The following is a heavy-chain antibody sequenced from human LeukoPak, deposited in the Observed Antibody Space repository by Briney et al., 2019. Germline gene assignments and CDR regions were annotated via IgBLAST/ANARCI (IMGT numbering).Heavy chain of an antibody. CDR2: IKQDGSDK. V-gene: IGHV3-7*01. D-gene: IGHD3-10*01. J-gene: IGHJ4*02. CDR1: GFTFSSYW. Sequence: GGSLRLSYAASGFTFSSYWMTWVRQAPGKGLEWVANIKQDGSDKYYVDSVKGRFTISRDNAKNSLYLQMNSLRAEDTAVYYCARVPALTMVRGVIINPSYFDYWGQGTLVTVSS. CDR3: ARVPALTMVRGVIINPSYFDY.